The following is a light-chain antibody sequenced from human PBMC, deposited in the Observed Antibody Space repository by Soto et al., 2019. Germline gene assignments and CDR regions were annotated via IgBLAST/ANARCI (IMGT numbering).Light chain of an antibody. CDR3: QQYYSTPLA. CDR1: QRVLYSSNNKNY. Sequence: DTVMTQFPHSLAVSLDERATINFNSSQRVLYSSNNKNYLAWYQQKPGQPPKLLIYWASTRESGVPDRFSGSGSGTDFTLTISSLQAEDVAVYYCQQYYSTPLAFGGGTKVDIK. V-gene: IGKV4-1*01. J-gene: IGKJ4*01. CDR2: WAS.